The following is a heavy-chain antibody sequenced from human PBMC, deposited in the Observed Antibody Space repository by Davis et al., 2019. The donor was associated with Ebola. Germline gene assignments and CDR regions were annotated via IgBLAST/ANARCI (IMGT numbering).Heavy chain of an antibody. V-gene: IGHV3-7*03. J-gene: IGHJ4*02. D-gene: IGHD3-10*01. CDR2: INKDGSQK. Sequence: GESLKISCAASGFSFSSHWMTWVRQAPGKGLESVAKINKDGSQKYYVDSVKGRFTISRDNAENSLFLQMNSLRAEDTALYYCAKGGRIRSPGIGDKWGQGTLVTVSS. CDR3: AKGGRIRSPGIGDK. CDR1: GFSFSSHW.